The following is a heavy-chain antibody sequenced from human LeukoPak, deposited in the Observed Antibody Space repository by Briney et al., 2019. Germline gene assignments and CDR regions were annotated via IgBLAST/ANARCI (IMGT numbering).Heavy chain of an antibody. V-gene: IGHV1-46*01. CDR3: ARRELAGSTAYFDY. CDR1: GYTFTSYY. J-gene: IGHJ4*02. Sequence: ASVKVSCKASGYTFTSYYIHWVRQAPGQGLEWMGIINPSGGSTNYAQDFQGRVTMTRDASTSTVYMELSSLRSEDTAVYYCARRELAGSTAYFDYWGQGTLVTVSS. D-gene: IGHD1-26*01. CDR2: INPSGGST.